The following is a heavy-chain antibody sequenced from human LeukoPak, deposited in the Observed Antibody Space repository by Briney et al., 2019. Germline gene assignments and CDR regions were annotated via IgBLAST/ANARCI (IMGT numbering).Heavy chain of an antibody. Sequence: PGGSLRLSCAASGFTFSNYGMHWVRQAPGKGLEWVAVISYDGSNKHYADSVKGRFTISRDNSKNTPYLQMNSLRAEDTAVYYCAKDLGLSFDPWGQGTLVTVSS. CDR2: ISYDGSNK. CDR1: GFTFSNYG. J-gene: IGHJ5*02. D-gene: IGHD7-27*01. CDR3: AKDLGLSFDP. V-gene: IGHV3-30*18.